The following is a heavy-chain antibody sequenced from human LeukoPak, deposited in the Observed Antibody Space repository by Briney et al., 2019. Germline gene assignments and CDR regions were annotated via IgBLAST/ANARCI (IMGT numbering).Heavy chain of an antibody. Sequence: PSETLSLTCTVSGGSISSYYWSWIRQPPGKGLGWIGYIYYSGSTNYNPSLKSRVTISVDTSKNQFSLKLSSVTAADTAVYYCARAMGWGYEDYYYYYGMDVWGQGTTVTVSS. CDR3: ARAMGWGYEDYYYYYGMDV. CDR1: GGSISSYY. CDR2: IYYSGST. V-gene: IGHV4-59*01. D-gene: IGHD5-12*01. J-gene: IGHJ6*02.